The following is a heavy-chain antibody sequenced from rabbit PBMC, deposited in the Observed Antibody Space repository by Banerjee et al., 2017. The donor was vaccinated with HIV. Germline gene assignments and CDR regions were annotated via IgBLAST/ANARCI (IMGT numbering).Heavy chain of an antibody. CDR2: IYTGDGTT. V-gene: IGHV1S40*01. CDR3: ARSVYVNYVGGDL. CDR1: GFTISSDY. J-gene: IGHJ4*01. Sequence: QSLEESGGGLVQPEGSLALTCKASGFTISSDYMCWARQAPGKGLEWIGCIYTGDGTTYYASWAKGRFTISKTSSTTVTLQMTSLTAADTATYFCARSVYVNYVGGDLWGPGTLVTVS. D-gene: IGHD4-2*01.